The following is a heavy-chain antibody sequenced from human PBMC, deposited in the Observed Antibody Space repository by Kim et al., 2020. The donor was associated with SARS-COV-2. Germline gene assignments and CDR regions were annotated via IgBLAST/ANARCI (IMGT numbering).Heavy chain of an antibody. J-gene: IGHJ4*02. CDR3: AKFLSDYGGNSYFDY. Sequence: DSVKGRFTISRDNSKNTLYLQMNSLRAEDTAVYYCAKFLSDYGGNSYFDYWGQGTLVTVSS. D-gene: IGHD4-17*01. V-gene: IGHV3-30*02.